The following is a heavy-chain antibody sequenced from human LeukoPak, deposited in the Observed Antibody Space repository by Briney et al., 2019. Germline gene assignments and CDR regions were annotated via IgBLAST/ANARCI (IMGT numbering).Heavy chain of an antibody. D-gene: IGHD2-15*01. CDR1: GNSFSTNW. Sequence: KCGESLKISCRASGNSFSTNWIGWVRQMPGKGLEWMGVIYPGDSDTRYSPSFQGQVTMSADRSISTAYLQWSSLKASDTAMYYCASHSGGSYYDAFDIWGQGTMVTVSS. CDR3: ASHSGGSYYDAFDI. CDR2: IYPGDSDT. J-gene: IGHJ3*02. V-gene: IGHV5-51*01.